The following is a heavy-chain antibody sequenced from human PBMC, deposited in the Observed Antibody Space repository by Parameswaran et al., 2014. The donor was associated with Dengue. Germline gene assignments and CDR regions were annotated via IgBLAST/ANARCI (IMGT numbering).Heavy chain of an antibody. D-gene: IGHD6-13*01. CDR3: ARGLGIAAAGTLNWFDP. V-gene: IGHV4-34*01. J-gene: IGHJ5*02. CDR2: INHSGST. Sequence: WIRQPPGKGLEWIGEINHSGSTNYNPSLKSRVTISVDTSKNQFSLKLSSVTAADTAVYYCARGLGIAAAGTLNWFDPWGQGTLVTVSS.